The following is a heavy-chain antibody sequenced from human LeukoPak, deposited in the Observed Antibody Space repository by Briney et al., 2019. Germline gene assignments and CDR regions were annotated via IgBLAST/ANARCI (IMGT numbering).Heavy chain of an antibody. D-gene: IGHD6-19*01. CDR1: GFTSGSYW. J-gene: IGHJ5*02. V-gene: IGHV3-7*01. Sequence: PGGSLRLSCAATGFTSGSYWMTWVRQAPGKGLECLANIRQDGSQTYYGDSVKGRFTISRDNAKNSLYLQMNSLRAEDTAVYYCARVSIVTVAGSNWFDPWGQGTLVTVSS. CDR3: ARVSIVTVAGSNWFDP. CDR2: IRQDGSQT.